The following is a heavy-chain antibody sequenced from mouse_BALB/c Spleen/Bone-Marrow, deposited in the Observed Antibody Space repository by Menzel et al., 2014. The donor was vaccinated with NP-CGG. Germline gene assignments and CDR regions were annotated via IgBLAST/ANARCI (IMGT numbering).Heavy chain of an antibody. D-gene: IGHD2-3*01. CDR1: GFTFSSYG. CDR3: ARGVDDYSWFAY. V-gene: IGHV5-6-3*01. CDR2: INRNGGTN. J-gene: IGHJ3*01. Sequence: EVKLVESGGGLVQPGGSLKLSCTASGFTFSSYGLSWVRQTPDKRLELVATINRNGGTNSYPDSVKGRFTISRDNAKNTLCLQMSSLKSEDTALYYCARGVDDYSWFAYWGQGTLVTVSA.